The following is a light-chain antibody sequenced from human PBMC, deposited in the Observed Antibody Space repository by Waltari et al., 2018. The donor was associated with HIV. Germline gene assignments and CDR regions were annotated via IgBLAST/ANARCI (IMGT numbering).Light chain of an antibody. Sequence: QSVLTQPPSASGTPGQRVTISCSGSSSNIGSNTVNWYHQLPGTAPKLLNYTNNHRPSGVPDRFSGSKSGTSASLAISGLQSEDEADYYCAAWDDSLDGWVFGGGTKLTVL. V-gene: IGLV1-44*01. CDR2: TNN. CDR3: AAWDDSLDGWV. J-gene: IGLJ3*02. CDR1: SSNIGSNT.